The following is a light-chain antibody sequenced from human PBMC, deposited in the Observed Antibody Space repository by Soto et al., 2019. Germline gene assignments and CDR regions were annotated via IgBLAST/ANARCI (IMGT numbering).Light chain of an antibody. J-gene: IGKJ2*01. CDR2: GAS. CDR1: QSVSSSY. V-gene: IGKV3-20*01. CDR3: QHYGSSPGHT. Sequence: EIVLTQSPGTLSLSPGERATLSCRASQSVSSSYLAWYRQKPGQAPRLLIYGASRRATGIPDRFSGSGSGTDFTLTISRLEPADFAVYYCQHYGSSPGHTFGQGPKLEIK.